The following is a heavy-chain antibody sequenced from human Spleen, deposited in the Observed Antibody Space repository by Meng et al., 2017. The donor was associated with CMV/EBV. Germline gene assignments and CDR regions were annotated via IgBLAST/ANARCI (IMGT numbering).Heavy chain of an antibody. CDR2: INHSGST. V-gene: IGHV4-34*01. Sequence: HGQLQQWGAGLFKPSETLSLTCAFYGGSFSGYYWSWIRQPPGKGLEWIGEINHSGSTNYNPSLKSRVTISVDTSKNQFSLKLSSVTAADTAVYYCARYAWHSMMPFDYWGQGTLVTVSS. D-gene: IGHD3-22*01. J-gene: IGHJ4*02. CDR1: GGSFSGYY. CDR3: ARYAWHSMMPFDY.